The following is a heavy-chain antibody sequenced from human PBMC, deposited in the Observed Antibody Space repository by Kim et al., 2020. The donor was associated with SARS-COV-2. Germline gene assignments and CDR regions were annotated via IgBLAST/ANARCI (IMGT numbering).Heavy chain of an antibody. J-gene: IGHJ4*02. D-gene: IGHD2-15*01. CDR2: IYYSGST. CDR1: GGSISSYY. CDR3: ARVYCSGGSCYPTDHYYFDY. Sequence: SETLSLTCTVSGGSISSYYWSWIRQPPGKGLEWIGYIYYSGSTNYNPSLKSRVTISVDTSKNQFSLKLSSVTAADTAVYYCARVYCSGGSCYPTDHYYFDYWGQGTLVTVSS. V-gene: IGHV4-59*13.